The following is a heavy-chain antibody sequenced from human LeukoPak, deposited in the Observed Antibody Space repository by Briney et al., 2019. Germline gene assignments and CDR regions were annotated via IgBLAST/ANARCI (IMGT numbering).Heavy chain of an antibody. Sequence: PSETLSLTCAVYGGSFSGYYWSWIRQPPGKGLEWIGEINHSGSTNYNPSLKSRVTISVDTSKNQFSLKLSSVTAADTAVYYCARGETYYYDSSGYPVFDYWGQGTLVTVSS. CDR2: INHSGST. CDR1: GGSFSGYY. CDR3: ARGETYYYDSSGYPVFDY. V-gene: IGHV4-34*01. J-gene: IGHJ4*02. D-gene: IGHD3-22*01.